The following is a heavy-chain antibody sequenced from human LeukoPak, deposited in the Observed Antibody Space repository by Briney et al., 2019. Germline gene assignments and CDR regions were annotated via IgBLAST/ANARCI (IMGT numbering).Heavy chain of an antibody. V-gene: IGHV4-4*07. Sequence: SETLSLTCTVSGVSISGYYWSWIRQPAGKGLEWIGRIYTSGGTNYNPSLKSRVTMSVDTSKNQFSLKLSSVTAADTAVYYCARAVYSSNWYAFDYWGQAALVTVSS. CDR3: ARAVYSSNWYAFDY. J-gene: IGHJ4*02. CDR2: IYTSGGT. D-gene: IGHD6-13*01. CDR1: GVSISGYY.